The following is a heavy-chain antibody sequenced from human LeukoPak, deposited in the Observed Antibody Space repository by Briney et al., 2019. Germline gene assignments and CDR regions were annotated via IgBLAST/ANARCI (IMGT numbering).Heavy chain of an antibody. V-gene: IGHV3-48*04. CDR1: GFTFSSYS. CDR2: ISSSGSTI. Sequence: GGSLRLSCAASGFTFSSYSMNWVRQAPGKGLEWVSYISSSGSTIYYADSVKGRFTISRDNAKNSLYLQMNSLRAEDTAVYYCARGISAAGRYWFDPWGQGTLVTVSS. CDR3: ARGISAAGRYWFDP. D-gene: IGHD6-13*01. J-gene: IGHJ5*02.